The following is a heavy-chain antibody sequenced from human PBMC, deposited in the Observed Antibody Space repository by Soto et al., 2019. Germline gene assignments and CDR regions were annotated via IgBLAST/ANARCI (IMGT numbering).Heavy chain of an antibody. Sequence: DVQVVESGGGLIQPGGSLRLSCAASGFTVSNNYMSWVRQGPGKGLEWVSTIYRGDSTYYADSVKGRFTISRDNSKNTLYLQMKSLRTKDTAVYYCASYYDYSGGTSGGMDVWGQGTTVTVSS. CDR3: ASYYDYSGGTSGGMDV. V-gene: IGHV3-53*01. CDR1: GFTVSNNY. D-gene: IGHD3-22*01. J-gene: IGHJ6*02. CDR2: IYRGDST.